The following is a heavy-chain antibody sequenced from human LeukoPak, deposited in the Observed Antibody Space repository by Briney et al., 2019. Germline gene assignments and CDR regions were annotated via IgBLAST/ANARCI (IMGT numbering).Heavy chain of an antibody. CDR2: IKIKYDGGTT. D-gene: IGHD2-2*01. CDR3: TTLRGGVVVPAAMYYFDY. V-gene: IGHV3-15*01. CDR1: GFPFSSAW. J-gene: IGHJ4*02. Sequence: GESLTLSCAASGFPFSSAWMSWVRHAPAKGVAWVGRIKIKYDGGTTDYAAPVKGRFTISRDDSKNTLYLQMNSLKTEDTAVYYCTTLRGGVVVPAAMYYFDYWGQGTLVTVSS.